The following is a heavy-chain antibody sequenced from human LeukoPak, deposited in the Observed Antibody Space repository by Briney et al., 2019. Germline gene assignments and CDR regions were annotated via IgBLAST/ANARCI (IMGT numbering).Heavy chain of an antibody. CDR2: IYASGST. CDR1: GASINSYY. J-gene: IGHJ4*02. CDR3: ARGPYCNGGSCYYFDY. Sequence: SETLSLTCTVSGASINSYYWSWLRQPAGKGLEWIGRIYASGSTNYNPSLKSRVTMSVDTSKNQFSLKLISVTAADTAVYFCARGPYCNGGSCYYFDYWGQGTLVTVSS. V-gene: IGHV4-4*07. D-gene: IGHD2-15*01.